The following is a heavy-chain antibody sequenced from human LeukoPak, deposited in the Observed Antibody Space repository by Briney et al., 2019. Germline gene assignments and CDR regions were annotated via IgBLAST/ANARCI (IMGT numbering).Heavy chain of an antibody. J-gene: IGHJ3*02. CDR1: GGSIIRSSYY. CDR3: ASQSVPNAFDI. V-gene: IGHV4-39*01. CDR2: IYYSGTT. Sequence: SGTLSLTCTVFGGSIIRSSYYWGWIRQPPGEGLEWIASIYYSGTTYYNPSLKSRVTIHVDTSKNEFSLKLNSVTAADTAVYYCASQSVPNAFDIWGQGTMVTVSS. D-gene: IGHD1-1*01.